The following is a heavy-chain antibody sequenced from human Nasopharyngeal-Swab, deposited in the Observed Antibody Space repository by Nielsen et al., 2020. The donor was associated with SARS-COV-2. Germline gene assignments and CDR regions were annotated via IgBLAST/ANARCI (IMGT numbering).Heavy chain of an antibody. CDR3: ARGDSYGASWYFDL. CDR1: GGTFSSYA. Sequence: SVKLSCKASGGTFSSYAISWVRQAPGQGLEWMGRIIPILGIANYAQKFQGRVTITADKSTSTAYMELSSLRSEDTAVYYCARGDSYGASWYFDLWGRGTLVTVSS. D-gene: IGHD5-18*01. V-gene: IGHV1-69*04. CDR2: IIPILGIA. J-gene: IGHJ2*01.